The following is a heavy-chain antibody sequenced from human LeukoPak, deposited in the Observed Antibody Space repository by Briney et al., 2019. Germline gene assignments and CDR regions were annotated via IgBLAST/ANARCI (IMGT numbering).Heavy chain of an antibody. CDR3: AKDGGIDMTQEDFDY. CDR1: GFTFSSYA. Sequence: PGGSLRLSCAASGFTFSSYAMSWVRQAPGKGLEWVSAISGSGGSTYYADSVKGRFTISRDNSKNTLYLQMNSLRAEDTAVYYCAKDGGIDMTQEDFDYWGQGTLVTVSS. CDR2: ISGSGGST. D-gene: IGHD3-16*01. V-gene: IGHV3-23*01. J-gene: IGHJ4*02.